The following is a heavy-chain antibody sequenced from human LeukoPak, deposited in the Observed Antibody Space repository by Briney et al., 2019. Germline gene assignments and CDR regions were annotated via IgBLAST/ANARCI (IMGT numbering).Heavy chain of an antibody. CDR3: ARVDTAMGPEAVDY. J-gene: IGHJ4*02. CDR2: INHSGST. V-gene: IGHV4-34*01. D-gene: IGHD5-18*01. CDR1: GGSFSGYY. Sequence: SETLSLTCAVYGGSFSGYYWSWIRQPPGKGLEWIGEINHSGSTNYNPSLKSRVTISVDTSKNQFSLKLSSVTAADTAVYYCARVDTAMGPEAVDYWGQGTLVTVSS.